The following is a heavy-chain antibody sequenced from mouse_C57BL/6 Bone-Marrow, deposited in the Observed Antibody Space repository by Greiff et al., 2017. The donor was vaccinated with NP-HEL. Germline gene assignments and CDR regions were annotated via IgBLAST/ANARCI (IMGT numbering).Heavy chain of an antibody. CDR1: GYTFTSYW. CDR2: IDPSDSYT. Sequence: VQLHQPGAELVRPGTSVKLSCKASGYTFTSYWMHWVKQRPGQGLEWIGVIDPSDSYTNYNQKFKGKATLTVDTSSSTAYMQLSSLTSEDSAVYYCARGRVITTVVAKGYFDVWGTGTTVTVSS. D-gene: IGHD1-1*01. CDR3: ARGRVITTVVAKGYFDV. V-gene: IGHV1-59*01. J-gene: IGHJ1*03.